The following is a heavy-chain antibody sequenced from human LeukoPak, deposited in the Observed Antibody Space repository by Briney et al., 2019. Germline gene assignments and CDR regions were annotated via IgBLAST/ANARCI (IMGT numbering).Heavy chain of an antibody. D-gene: IGHD3-3*01. CDR2: IWYDGSNK. CDR3: ARELGLKWLLYGPSRYGMDV. J-gene: IGHJ6*02. CDR1: GFTFSSYG. V-gene: IGHV3-33*01. Sequence: GGSLRLSCAASGFTFSSYGMHGVRQAPGKGLEWVAVIWYDGSNKYYADSVKGRFTISRDNSKNTLYLQMNSLRAEDTAVYYCARELGLKWLLYGPSRYGMDVWGQGTTVTVSS.